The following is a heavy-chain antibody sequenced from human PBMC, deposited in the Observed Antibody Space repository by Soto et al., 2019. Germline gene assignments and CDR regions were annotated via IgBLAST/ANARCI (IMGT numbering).Heavy chain of an antibody. CDR3: ARGGGSTTYYDFWSGYYGPDNFDY. CDR2: INSDGSST. CDR1: GFTFSSYW. V-gene: IGHV3-74*01. J-gene: IGHJ4*02. Sequence: EVQLVESGGGLVQPGGSLRLSCAASGFTFSSYWMHWVRQAPGKGLVWVSRINSDGSSTSYADSVKGRFTISRDNAKKTLYLQMNSLRAEDTAVYYCARGGGSTTYYDFWSGYYGPDNFDYGGQGTLVTVSS. D-gene: IGHD3-3*01.